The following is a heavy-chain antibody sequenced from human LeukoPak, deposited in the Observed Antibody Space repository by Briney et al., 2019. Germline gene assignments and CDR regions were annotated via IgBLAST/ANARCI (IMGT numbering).Heavy chain of an antibody. J-gene: IGHJ4*02. Sequence: PGGSLRLSCAASGFTFSSYTMNWVRQAPGKGLEWVSSIRSSSTYIYYADSVKGRFTISRDDAKNSLYLQMNSLRAEDTAVYYCVRDPITYVSRFDYWGQGTLVTVSS. CDR3: VRDPITYVSRFDY. D-gene: IGHD3-10*02. CDR1: GFTFSSYT. CDR2: IRSSSTYI. V-gene: IGHV3-21*01.